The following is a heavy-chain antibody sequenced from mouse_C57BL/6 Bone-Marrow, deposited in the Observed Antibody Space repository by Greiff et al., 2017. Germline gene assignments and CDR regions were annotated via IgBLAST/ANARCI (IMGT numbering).Heavy chain of an antibody. CDR3: ARQSPYHLEGDYFDY. V-gene: IGHV1-69*01. Sequence: QVQLQQPGAELVMPGASVKLSCKASGYTFTSYWMHWVKPRPGQGLEWIGEIDPSDSYTNYNQKFKGKSTLTVDTSSSTSYMQLSSRTSEDSAVYYCARQSPYHLEGDYFDYWGQGTTLTVSS. CDR2: IDPSDSYT. CDR1: GYTFTSYW. J-gene: IGHJ2*01. D-gene: IGHD3-3*01.